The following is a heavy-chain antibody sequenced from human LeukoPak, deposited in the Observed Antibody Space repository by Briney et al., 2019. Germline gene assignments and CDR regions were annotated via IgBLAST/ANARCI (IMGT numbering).Heavy chain of an antibody. Sequence: SETLSLTCSVSGGSVSSYYWSWIRQPPGKELEWIGYVYYTGSAYYNPSLKSRVTISVDTSKNQFSLKLSSVTAADTAVYYCASLQTQRGFDYWGQGTLVTVSS. CDR3: ASLQTQRGFDY. CDR1: GGSVSSYY. CDR2: VYYTGSA. V-gene: IGHV4-59*08. D-gene: IGHD4-11*01. J-gene: IGHJ4*02.